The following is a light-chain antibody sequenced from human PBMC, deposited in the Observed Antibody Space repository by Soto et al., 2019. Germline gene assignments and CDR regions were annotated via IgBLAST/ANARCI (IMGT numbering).Light chain of an antibody. CDR1: QSLLDSDDGNTY. Sequence: DIVMTQTPLSLPVTPGEPASISCRSSQSLLDSDDGNTYLDWYLQKQGQSPQLLIYTLSDRASGVPDRFSGSGSCTDFTLKISRVEAEDVGVYYCMQRIEFPYTFGQGTKLEIK. V-gene: IGKV2-40*01. CDR3: MQRIEFPYT. J-gene: IGKJ2*01. CDR2: TLS.